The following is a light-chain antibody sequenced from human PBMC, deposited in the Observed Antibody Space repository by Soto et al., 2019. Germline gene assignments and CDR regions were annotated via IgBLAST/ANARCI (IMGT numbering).Light chain of an antibody. CDR1: QSISSY. J-gene: IGKJ4*01. CDR3: QQRSNWTLT. CDR2: AAS. Sequence: DIQMTQSPSSPSASVGDRVTTTCRASQSISSYLNWYQQKPGKAPKILIYAASSLQSGVPSRFSGSGSGTDFTLIISSLQNEDFAVYYCQQRSNWTLTFGGGTKVDIK. V-gene: IGKV1-39*01.